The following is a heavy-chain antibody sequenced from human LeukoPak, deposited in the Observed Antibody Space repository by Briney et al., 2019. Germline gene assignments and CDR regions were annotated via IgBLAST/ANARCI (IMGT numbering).Heavy chain of an antibody. CDR2: INHSGST. CDR1: GGSFSAYY. V-gene: IGHV4-34*01. D-gene: IGHD3-3*01. CDR3: ARGLCDFWSGYYYDY. J-gene: IGHJ4*02. Sequence: SETLSLTCAVYGGSFSAYYWSWIRQPPGKGLEWIGEINHSGSTNYNPSLKSRVTISVDTSKNQFSLKLSSVTAADTAVYYCARGLCDFWSGYYYDYWGQGTLVTVSS.